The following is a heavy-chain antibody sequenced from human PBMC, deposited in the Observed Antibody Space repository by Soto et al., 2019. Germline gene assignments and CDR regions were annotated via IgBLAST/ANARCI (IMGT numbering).Heavy chain of an antibody. CDR1: GFTFSSYA. CDR2: ISSNGGST. Sequence: GGSLRLSCAASGFTFSSYAMHWVRQAPGKGLEYVSAISSNGGSTYYANSVKGRFTISRDNSKNTLYLQMGSLRAEDMAVYYCAREAAAGQYFDYWGQGTLVTVSS. D-gene: IGHD6-13*01. CDR3: AREAAAGQYFDY. V-gene: IGHV3-64*01. J-gene: IGHJ4*02.